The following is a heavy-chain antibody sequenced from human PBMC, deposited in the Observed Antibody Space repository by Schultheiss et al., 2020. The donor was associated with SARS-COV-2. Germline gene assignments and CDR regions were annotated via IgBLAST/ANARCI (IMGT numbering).Heavy chain of an antibody. J-gene: IGHJ4*02. Sequence: GGSLRLSCAASGFTFSSYAMSWVRQAPGKGLEWVSGISWNSYSIGYADSVKGRFTISRDNAKNSLYLQMNSLRAEDTALYYCAKDREAAAGTVFFWGQGTLVTVSS. CDR1: GFTFSSYA. CDR2: ISWNSYSI. V-gene: IGHV3-9*01. CDR3: AKDREAAAGTVFF. D-gene: IGHD6-13*01.